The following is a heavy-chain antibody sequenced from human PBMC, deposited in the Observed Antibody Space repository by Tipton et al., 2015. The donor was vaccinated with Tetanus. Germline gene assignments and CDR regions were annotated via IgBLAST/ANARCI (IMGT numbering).Heavy chain of an antibody. D-gene: IGHD3/OR15-3a*01. J-gene: IGHJ6*03. Sequence: SLRLSCAASGFPFSDYWLSWVRQAPGKGLEWVANIRGDGGEMYYVDSVKGRSTISRDNAKKSLYLQMNSLRVEDTAVYYCARDRGEDWTNFYYMDVWGKGTTVIVSS. CDR3: ARDRGEDWTNFYYMDV. CDR2: IRGDGGEM. CDR1: GFPFSDYW. V-gene: IGHV3-7*01.